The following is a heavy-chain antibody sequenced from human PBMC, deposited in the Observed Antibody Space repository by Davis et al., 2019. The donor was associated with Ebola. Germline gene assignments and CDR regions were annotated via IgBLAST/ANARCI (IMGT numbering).Heavy chain of an antibody. D-gene: IGHD6-19*01. CDR3: ARVALGYSSGWHGDH. CDR1: GFTFSDYY. CDR2: ISNGGSMI. J-gene: IGHJ4*02. V-gene: IGHV3-11*01. Sequence: PGGSLRLSCAASGFTFSDYYMSWIRQAPGKGLEWVSYISNGGSMIYDAASVKGRFTISRDNAKNSLSLQMTSLRVDDTAVYYCARVALGYSSGWHGDHWGQGVLVTVS.